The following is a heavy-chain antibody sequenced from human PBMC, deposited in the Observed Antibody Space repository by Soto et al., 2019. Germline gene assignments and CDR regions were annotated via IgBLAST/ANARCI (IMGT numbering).Heavy chain of an antibody. CDR1: GGTFNTYA. CDR2: ISPMFGAA. D-gene: IGHD3-10*01. Sequence: QVQLVQSGAEMKKPGSSVKVSCQSSGGTFNTYAMNWVRQAPGQGPEWMGDISPMFGAANYAPKFQGRVTITADESTGTSYMQSSWLTSEYTALYCCAREVQVHTPAFVYWGQGTLVTVSS. J-gene: IGHJ4*02. CDR3: AREVQVHTPAFVY. V-gene: IGHV1-69*19.